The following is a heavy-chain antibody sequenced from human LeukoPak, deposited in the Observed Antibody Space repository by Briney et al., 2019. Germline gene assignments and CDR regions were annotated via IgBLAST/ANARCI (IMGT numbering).Heavy chain of an antibody. D-gene: IGHD5-12*01. CDR2: IYWNDDK. V-gene: IGHV2-5*01. J-gene: IGHJ3*02. CDR1: GFSLSTSGVG. Sequence: ESGPTLVNPTQTLTLTCTFSGFSLSTSGVGVGWISQPPGKALEWLALIYWNDDKRYSPSLKSRLTITKDTSKNQVVLTMTNMDPVDTATYYCAHRATISAIGLVAFDIWGQGTMVTVSS. CDR3: AHRATISAIGLVAFDI.